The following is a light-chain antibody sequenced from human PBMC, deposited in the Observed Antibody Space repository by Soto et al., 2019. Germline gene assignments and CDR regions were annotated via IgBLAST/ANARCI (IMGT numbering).Light chain of an antibody. J-gene: IGKJ1*01. CDR3: QQYNNWPLT. CDR1: QSVSSN. CDR2: GAS. V-gene: IGKV3-15*01. Sequence: EIGMTQSPATLSVSPGERVTLSCRASQSVSSNLAWYQQKPGLAPRVLIYGASTRATGIPARFSGSGSGTESTLTISSLQSEDFAVYYCQQYNNWPLTFGQGTKVEIK.